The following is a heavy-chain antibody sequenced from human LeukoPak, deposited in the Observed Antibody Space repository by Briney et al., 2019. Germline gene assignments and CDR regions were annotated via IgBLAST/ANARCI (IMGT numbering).Heavy chain of an antibody. V-gene: IGHV4-34*01. CDR3: ARDAEGSGSYYNWFDP. J-gene: IGHJ5*02. CDR1: GGSFSGYY. CDR2: INHSGST. D-gene: IGHD3-10*01. Sequence: SETLSLTCAVYGGSFSGYYWSWIRQPPGKGLEWIGEINHSGSTNYNPSLKSRVTISVDTSRNQFSLKLSSVTAADTAVYYCARDAEGSGSYYNWFDPWGQGTLVTVSS.